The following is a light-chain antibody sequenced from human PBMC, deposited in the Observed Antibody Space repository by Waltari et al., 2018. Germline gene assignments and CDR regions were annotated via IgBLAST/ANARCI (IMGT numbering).Light chain of an antibody. V-gene: IGLV2-14*01. CDR1: SSDVGGYNY. J-gene: IGLJ2*01. CDR3: SSYTSSSPSVV. CDR2: EVS. Sequence: QSALTQPASVSGSPGQSITISCTGTSSDVGGYNYPSWYQQHPGKAPKLMIYEVSHRPSGVSNRFSGSKSGNTASLTISGLQAEDEADYYCSSYTSSSPSVVFGGGTKLTVL.